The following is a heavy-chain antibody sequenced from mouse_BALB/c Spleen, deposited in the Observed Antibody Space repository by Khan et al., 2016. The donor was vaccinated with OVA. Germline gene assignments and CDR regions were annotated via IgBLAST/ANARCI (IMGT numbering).Heavy chain of an antibody. V-gene: IGHV1-69*02. CDR1: GYTFTSYW. Sequence: VQLQQSGAELVKPGAPVKLSCKASGYTFTSYWMNWVKQRPGRGLEWIGRIDPSDSETHYKQKFKDKATLTVDKSSSTAYIQLSSLTSVDSAVYYCARDQYGNYFYAMDYWGQGTSVTVSS. J-gene: IGHJ4*01. D-gene: IGHD2-10*02. CDR2: IDPSDSET. CDR3: ARDQYGNYFYAMDY.